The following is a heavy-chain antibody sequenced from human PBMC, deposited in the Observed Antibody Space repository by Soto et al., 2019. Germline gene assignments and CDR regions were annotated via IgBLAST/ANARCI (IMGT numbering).Heavy chain of an antibody. Sequence: SQTLSLTCAISGDSVSSNSAAWNWIRQSPSRGLEWLGRTYYRSKWCSYYAASVRGRITINADTAKNQVSLHLNSLTPEDTAVYYCARGPSPLAYWGRGTVVTVSS. J-gene: IGHJ4*02. CDR1: GDSVSSNSAA. V-gene: IGHV6-1*01. CDR2: TYYRSKWCS. CDR3: ARGPSPLAY. D-gene: IGHD6-6*01.